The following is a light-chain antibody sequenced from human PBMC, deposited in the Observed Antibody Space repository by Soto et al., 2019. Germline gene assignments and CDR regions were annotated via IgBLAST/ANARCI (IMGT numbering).Light chain of an antibody. V-gene: IGKV1-5*03. CDR3: QQYNTYWT. CDR2: KAS. CDR1: QNISSL. J-gene: IGKJ1*01. Sequence: DIQMTQSPSTLSASIGDRVTITCRASQNISSLLAWYQQKPGKAPKLLIYKASILESGLPSRFSGSGSGTEFSPTISRQQPEVFATYYCQQYNTYWTFGQGTKVEIK.